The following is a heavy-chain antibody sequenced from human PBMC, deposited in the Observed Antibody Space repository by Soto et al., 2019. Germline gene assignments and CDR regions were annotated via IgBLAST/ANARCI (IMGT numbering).Heavy chain of an antibody. CDR2: ISWNSGAI. Sequence: SLRLSCTASGFTFDDYAMHWVRQAPGKGLEWVSGISWNSGAIGYVDSVKARFTISRDNAKNSLYLQMNSLRAEDTALYYCAKDISGRGGFYYYYGVDVWGQGTTVTVSS. J-gene: IGHJ6*02. CDR3: AKDISGRGGFYYYYGVDV. CDR1: GFTFDDYA. V-gene: IGHV3-9*01. D-gene: IGHD1-26*01.